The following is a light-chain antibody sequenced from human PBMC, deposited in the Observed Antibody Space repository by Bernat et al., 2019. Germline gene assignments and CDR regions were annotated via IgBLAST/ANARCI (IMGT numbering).Light chain of an antibody. CDR3: QSYDSSLSGWV. CDR1: SSNIGADYH. CDR2: DNN. J-gene: IGLJ3*02. V-gene: IGLV1-40*01. Sequence: QSVLTQPRSVSGAPGQRVTISCTGSSSNIGADYHVHWYQQLPGAAPKLLIYDNNSRPSGVPDRFSGSKSGTSASLAITGLQAEDEVDYYCQSYDSSLSGWVFGGGTKLTVL.